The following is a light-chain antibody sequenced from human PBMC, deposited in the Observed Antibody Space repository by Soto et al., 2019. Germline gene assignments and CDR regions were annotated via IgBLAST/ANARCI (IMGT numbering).Light chain of an antibody. CDR3: QQYGSSPLT. J-gene: IGKJ4*01. CDR2: GAS. CDR1: QTVNNNY. Sequence: ELVLTQSPGTLSLSPGEGATLSCRASQTVNNNYLAWYQQIPGQAPRLLISGASGRATGTPDRFSGSASGTDFTLTISRLEPEDFAVYYCQQYGSSPLTFGGGTKV. V-gene: IGKV3-20*01.